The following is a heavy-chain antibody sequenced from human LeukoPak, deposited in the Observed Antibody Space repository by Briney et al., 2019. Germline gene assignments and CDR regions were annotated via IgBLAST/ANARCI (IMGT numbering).Heavy chain of an antibody. D-gene: IGHD3-10*01. J-gene: IGHJ5*02. CDR2: IYYSGST. V-gene: IGHV4-39*07. Sequence: SETLSLTCTVSGGSISSSSYYWGWIRQPPGKGLEWIGSIYYSGSTYYNPSLKSRVTISVDTSKNQFSLKLSSVTAADTAVYYCARDLGVLWFGELLSWGQGTLVTVSS. CDR1: GGSISSSSYY. CDR3: ARDLGVLWFGELLS.